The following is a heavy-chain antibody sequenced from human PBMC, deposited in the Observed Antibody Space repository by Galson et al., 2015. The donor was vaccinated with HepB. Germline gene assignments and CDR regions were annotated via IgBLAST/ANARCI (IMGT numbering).Heavy chain of an antibody. Sequence: SLRLSCAASGFTFSGSAMHWVRQASGRGLEWVGRIGSKANSYATACGASVKGRFTISRDDSKNTAYMQMNSLKTEDTAVYYCTRLGDLSGYSSLWGQGTLVTVSS. CDR1: GFTFSGSA. CDR2: IGSKANSYAT. V-gene: IGHV3-73*01. J-gene: IGHJ4*02. D-gene: IGHD6-13*01. CDR3: TRLGDLSGYSSL.